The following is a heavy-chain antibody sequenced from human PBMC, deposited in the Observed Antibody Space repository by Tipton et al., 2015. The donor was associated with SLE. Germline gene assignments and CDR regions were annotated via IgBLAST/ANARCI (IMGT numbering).Heavy chain of an antibody. CDR1: GFTFSSYG. V-gene: IGHV3-30*18. J-gene: IGHJ4*02. D-gene: IGHD4-17*01. Sequence: SLRLSCAASGFTFSSYGMHWVRQAPGKGLEWAAVIWYDGSNKYYVDSVKGRFTISRDNSKNTLYLQMNSLRAEDTAVYYCAKELTVTTPFDYWGQGTLVTVSS. CDR3: AKELTVTTPFDY. CDR2: IWYDGSNK.